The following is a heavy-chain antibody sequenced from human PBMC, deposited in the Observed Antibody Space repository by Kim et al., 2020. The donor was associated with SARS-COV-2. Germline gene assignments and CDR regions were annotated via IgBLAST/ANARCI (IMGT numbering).Heavy chain of an antibody. J-gene: IGHJ2*01. D-gene: IGHD3-3*01. CDR1: GYSISTNYY. CDR2: IFHSGNT. CDR3: ARESYGFSP. Sequence: SETLSLTCTVSGYSISTNYYWGWIRQPPGKRLEWIGSIFHSGNTYYNPSLKSRVAISIDTSKNQFSLTLRSVTATDTAVYYCARESYGFSPWGRGTLVT. V-gene: IGHV4-38-2*02.